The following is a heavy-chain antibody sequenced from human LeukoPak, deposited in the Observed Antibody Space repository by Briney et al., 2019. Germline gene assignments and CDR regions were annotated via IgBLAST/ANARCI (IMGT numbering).Heavy chain of an antibody. CDR3: ASDCSGGSLRY. Sequence: PGGSLRLSCAASGFSFSSYSMNWVRQAPGKGLEWISYISSGSSTMFYADSVKGRFAISRDNAKNSLYLQMNSLRAEDTAVYYCASDCSGGSLRYWGQGTLVTVSS. CDR2: ISSGSSTM. V-gene: IGHV3-48*01. CDR1: GFSFSSYS. J-gene: IGHJ4*02. D-gene: IGHD2-15*01.